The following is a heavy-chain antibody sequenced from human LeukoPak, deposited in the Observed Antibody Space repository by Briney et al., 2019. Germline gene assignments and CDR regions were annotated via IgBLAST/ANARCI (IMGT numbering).Heavy chain of an antibody. CDR3: ARGTAAAGSFDY. Sequence: GGSLRLSCAASGFTFSSYAMSWVRQAPGKGLEWVSSISSSSSYIYYADSVKGRFTISRDNAKNSLYLQMNSLRAEDTAVYYCARGTAAAGSFDYWGQGTLVTVSS. CDR2: ISSSSSYI. V-gene: IGHV3-21*01. J-gene: IGHJ4*02. CDR1: GFTFSSYA. D-gene: IGHD6-13*01.